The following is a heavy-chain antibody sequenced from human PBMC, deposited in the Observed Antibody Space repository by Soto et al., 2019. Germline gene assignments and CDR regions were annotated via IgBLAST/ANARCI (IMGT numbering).Heavy chain of an antibody. J-gene: IGHJ3*02. Sequence: QITLKESGPTLVKPTQTLTLTCTFSGFSLSTSGVGVGWIRQPPGKALEWLALIYWDDDKRYSPSLKSRLTITKDTSKNQVVLTMTNMDPVDTATYYCAHRRDCISTSCYRDAFDIWGQGTMVTVSS. D-gene: IGHD2-2*01. CDR2: IYWDDDK. V-gene: IGHV2-5*02. CDR1: GFSLSTSGVG. CDR3: AHRRDCISTSCYRDAFDI.